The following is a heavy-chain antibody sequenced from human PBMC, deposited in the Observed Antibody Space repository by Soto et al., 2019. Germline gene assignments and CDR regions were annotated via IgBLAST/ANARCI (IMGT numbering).Heavy chain of an antibody. CDR1: GFTFSSYW. D-gene: IGHD3-10*01. Sequence: GGSLRLSCAASGFTFSSYWMHWVRQAPGKGLVWVSRINSDGSRTSYADSAKGRFTISRENAKNSLYLQMNSLRAGDTAVYYCARAYGSGSLGHYYYGMDVWGQGTTVTVSS. CDR3: ARAYGSGSLGHYYYGMDV. CDR2: INSDGSRT. V-gene: IGHV3-74*01. J-gene: IGHJ6*02.